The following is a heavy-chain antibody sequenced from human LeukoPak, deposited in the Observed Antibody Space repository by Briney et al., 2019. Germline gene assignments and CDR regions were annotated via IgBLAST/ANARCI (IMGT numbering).Heavy chain of an antibody. Sequence: PGGSLRLSCVASGFTFSNYGMNWVRQAPGKGLEWVSGIVGSGVTTYYADSVKGRFTISRDNSRNTLYLQMNSLRAEDTAVYYCARGSGYLETFDYWGQGTLVTVSS. CDR2: IVGSGVTT. V-gene: IGHV3-23*01. CDR1: GFTFSNYG. D-gene: IGHD3-22*01. J-gene: IGHJ4*02. CDR3: ARGSGYLETFDY.